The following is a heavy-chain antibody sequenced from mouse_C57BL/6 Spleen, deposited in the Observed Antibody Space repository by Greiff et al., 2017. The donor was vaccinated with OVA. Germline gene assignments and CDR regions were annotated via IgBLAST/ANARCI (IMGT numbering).Heavy chain of an antibody. D-gene: IGHD1-1*01. V-gene: IGHV1-53*01. CDR3: ASLYYYGSSSMDD. Sequence: QVQLQQPGTELVKPGASVKLSCKASGYTFTSYWMHWVKQRPGQGLEWIGNINPSNGGTNYNEKFKSKATRTVDKSSSTAYRQLSRLTSEDSAVYYCASLYYYGSSSMDDWGQGTSVTVAS. CDR2: INPSNGGT. CDR1: GYTFTSYW. J-gene: IGHJ4*01.